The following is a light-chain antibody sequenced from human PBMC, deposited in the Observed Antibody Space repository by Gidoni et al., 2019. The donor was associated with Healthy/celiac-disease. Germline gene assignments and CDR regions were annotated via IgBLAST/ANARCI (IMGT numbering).Light chain of an antibody. Sequence: QLPQSPSSLSASVGDRFTITCRARQSISSYLNWWQQKPGKAPKLLLYAASSLQSRVPSRFSGSRSGTNFTLTISSLQHEDFATVYCRQRYSTPHTFGQGTKLEIK. CDR3: RQRYSTPHT. CDR2: AAS. V-gene: IGKV1-39*01. J-gene: IGKJ2*01. CDR1: QSISSY.